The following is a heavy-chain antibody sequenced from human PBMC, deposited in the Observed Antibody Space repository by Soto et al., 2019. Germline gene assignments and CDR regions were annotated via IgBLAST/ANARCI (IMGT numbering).Heavy chain of an antibody. Sequence: PSETLSLTCTVSGGSISIGGYYWRWIRQHPGKGLEWIGYIYYSGSTYYNPSLKSRVTISVDTSKNQFSLKLSSVTAADTAVYYCARGVDMGLDYWGQGTLVTVSS. V-gene: IGHV4-31*03. D-gene: IGHD5-12*01. J-gene: IGHJ4*02. CDR1: GGSISIGGYY. CDR2: IYYSGST. CDR3: ARGVDMGLDY.